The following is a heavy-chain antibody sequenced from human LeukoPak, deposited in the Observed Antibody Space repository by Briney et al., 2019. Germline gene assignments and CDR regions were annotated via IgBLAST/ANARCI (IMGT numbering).Heavy chain of an antibody. CDR2: IRSKAYGGTT. Sequence: PGGSLRLSCTASGFTFGDYAMSWVRQAPGKGLEWVGFIRSKAYGGTTEYAASVKGRFTISRDDSKSIAYLQMNSLKTEDTAVYYCTRDPRRYSGYDSLDYWGQGTLVTVSS. D-gene: IGHD5-12*01. V-gene: IGHV3-49*04. CDR3: TRDPRRYSGYDSLDY. CDR1: GFTFGDYA. J-gene: IGHJ4*02.